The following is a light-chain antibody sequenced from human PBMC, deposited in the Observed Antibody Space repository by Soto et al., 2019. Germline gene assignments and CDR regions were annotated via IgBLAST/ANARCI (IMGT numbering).Light chain of an antibody. V-gene: IGLV4-69*01. J-gene: IGLJ2*01. CDR1: SGHSRYA. CDR2: VTSDGSH. CDR3: QTWGTGLVV. Sequence: QPVLTQLPSASASLGASVKLTCTLSSGHSRYAIAWHQQQPEKGPRYLMKVTSDGSHIKGDGIPDRFSGSSSGAERYLTISSLQSEDEADYYCQTWGTGLVVFCGGTKLTVL.